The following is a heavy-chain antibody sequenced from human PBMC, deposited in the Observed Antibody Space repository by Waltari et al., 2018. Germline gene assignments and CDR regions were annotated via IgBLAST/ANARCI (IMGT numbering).Heavy chain of an antibody. CDR3: ASDLIAAAGRSGGY. D-gene: IGHD6-13*01. CDR1: GYSISSGYY. J-gene: IGHJ4*02. Sequence: QVQLQESGPGLVKPSETLSLTCTVSGYSISSGYYWGWIRQPPGKGLEWIGSIYHSGSTYYNPSLKSRVTISVDTSKNQFSLKLSSVTAADTAVYYCASDLIAAAGRSGGYWGQGTLVTVSS. V-gene: IGHV4-38-2*02. CDR2: IYHSGST.